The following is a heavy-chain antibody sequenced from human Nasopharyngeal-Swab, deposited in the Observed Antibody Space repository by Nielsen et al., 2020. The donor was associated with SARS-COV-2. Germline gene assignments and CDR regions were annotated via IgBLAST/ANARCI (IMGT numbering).Heavy chain of an antibody. D-gene: IGHD3-16*01. J-gene: IGHJ3*02. CDR2: ISYDGSNK. CDR1: GFTFSNSD. CDR3: AKIGGDSTELRAFDI. Sequence: GGSLRLSCAASGFTFSNSDMNWVRQAPGKGLEWVAVISYDGSNKYYADSVKGRFTISRDNSKNTLYLQMNSLRAEDTAVYHCAKIGGDSTELRAFDIWGQGTMVTVSS. V-gene: IGHV3-30*18.